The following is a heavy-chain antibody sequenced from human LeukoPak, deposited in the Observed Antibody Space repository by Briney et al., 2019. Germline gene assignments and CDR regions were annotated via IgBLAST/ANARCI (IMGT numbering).Heavy chain of an antibody. V-gene: IGHV4-59*01. D-gene: IGHD6-19*01. CDR1: GGSISSYY. CDR3: ARAPSRWLVRFDY. J-gene: IGHJ4*02. Sequence: SETLFLTCTVSGGSISSYYWSWIRQPPGKGLEWIGYIYYSGSTNYIPSLKSRVTISVDTSKNQFSLKLSSVTAADTAVYYCARAPSRWLVRFDYWGQGTLVTVSS. CDR2: IYYSGST.